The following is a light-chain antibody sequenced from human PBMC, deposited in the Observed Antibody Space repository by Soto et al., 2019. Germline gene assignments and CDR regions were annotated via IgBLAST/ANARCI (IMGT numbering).Light chain of an antibody. V-gene: IGLV1-44*01. CDR1: SSNIGSNT. CDR3: AAWDDSLNGVV. Sequence: QSVLTQPPSASGTPGQRVTISCSGSSSNIGSNTVNWYQQLLGSAPKLLIYNNNQRPSGVPDRFSGSESGTSASLAISGLQSEDEADYYCAAWDDSLNGVVFGGGTKLTVL. CDR2: NNN. J-gene: IGLJ2*01.